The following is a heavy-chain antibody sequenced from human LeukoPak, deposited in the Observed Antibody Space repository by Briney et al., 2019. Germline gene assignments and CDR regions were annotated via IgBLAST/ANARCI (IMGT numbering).Heavy chain of an antibody. D-gene: IGHD5-18*01. CDR3: AREVLDTAMALGY. Sequence: GGSLRLSCVVSGLTFSSYSMSWVRQAPGKGLEWVSIIYSGGTTYYADSVKGRFTISRDNSKNTLYLQMNSLRAEDTAVYYCAREVLDTAMALGYWGQGTLVTVSS. V-gene: IGHV3-66*01. CDR1: GLTFSSYS. J-gene: IGHJ4*02. CDR2: IYSGGTT.